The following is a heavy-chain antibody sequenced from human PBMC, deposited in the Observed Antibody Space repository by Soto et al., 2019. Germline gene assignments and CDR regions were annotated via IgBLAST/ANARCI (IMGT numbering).Heavy chain of an antibody. CDR2: ISSSSSYI. D-gene: IGHD6-13*01. CDR1: GFTFSSYS. J-gene: IGHJ6*04. CDR3: ASTNSRSDCIHV. Sequence: EVQLVESGGGLVKPGGSLRLSCAASGFTFSSYSMNWVRQAPGKGLEWVSSISSSSSYIYYADSVKGRFTISRDNAKNSLYLQMNSLRAEDTAVYYCASTNSRSDCIHVWGKGTTVTVSS. V-gene: IGHV3-21*01.